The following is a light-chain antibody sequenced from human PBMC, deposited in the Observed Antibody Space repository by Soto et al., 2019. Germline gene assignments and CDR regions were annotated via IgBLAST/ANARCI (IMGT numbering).Light chain of an antibody. V-gene: IGKV2-28*01. CDR1: QSLLHSNGYTF. CDR2: MTS. Sequence: DNVMTQSPLSLPVAPGEPASISCRASQSLLHSNGYTFLNWYLQKPGQSPHLLIYMTSNRASGVPDRFSGSGAGTDFVLKISRVEAEDVGVYYCMQTLRTPFTFGPGTKVDIK. J-gene: IGKJ3*01. CDR3: MQTLRTPFT.